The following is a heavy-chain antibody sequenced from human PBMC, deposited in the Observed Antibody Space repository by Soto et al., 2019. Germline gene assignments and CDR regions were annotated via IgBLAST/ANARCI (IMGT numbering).Heavy chain of an antibody. D-gene: IGHD2-21*01. CDR2: IFYSGST. CDR3: ARQPTTGDTDLWFDP. V-gene: IGHV4-39*01. J-gene: IGHJ5*02. CDR1: GGSISTSRSY. Sequence: SETLSLTCNVSGGSISTSRSYWAWIRQPPGKGLEWLANIFYSGSTYYNPSLASRVTVSVDTSKNEFSLKLRSVTAADTAVYYCARQPTTGDTDLWFDPWGQGTLVTISS.